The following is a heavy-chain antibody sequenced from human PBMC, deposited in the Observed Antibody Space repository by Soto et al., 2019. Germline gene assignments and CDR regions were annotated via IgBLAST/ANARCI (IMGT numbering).Heavy chain of an antibody. V-gene: IGHV1-69*01. J-gene: IGHJ4*02. CDR2: IIPIFGTA. Sequence: QVQLVQSGAEVKKPGSSVQVSCKASGGTFSSYAISWVRQAPGQGLEWMGGIIPIFGTANYAQKFQGRVTIPADESTSTAYLELSSLRSEDTAVYYCASSDVQNGYDSSAYYYGYWGQGTLVTVSS. CDR3: ASSDVQNGYDSSAYYYGY. D-gene: IGHD3-22*01. CDR1: GGTFSSYA.